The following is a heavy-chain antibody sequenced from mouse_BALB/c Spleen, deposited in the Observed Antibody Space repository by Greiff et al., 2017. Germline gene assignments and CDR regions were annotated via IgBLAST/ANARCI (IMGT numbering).Heavy chain of an antibody. D-gene: IGHD2-2*01. J-gene: IGHJ2*01. CDR1: GFTFSSYT. Sequence: EVHLVESGGGLVKPGGSLKLSCAASGFTFSSYTMSWVRQTPEKRLEWVATISSGGSYTYYPDSVKGRFTISRDNAKNTLYLQMSSLKSEDTAMYYCTRVGYDENFDYWGQGTTLTVSS. CDR2: ISSGGSYT. CDR3: TRVGYDENFDY. V-gene: IGHV5-6-4*01.